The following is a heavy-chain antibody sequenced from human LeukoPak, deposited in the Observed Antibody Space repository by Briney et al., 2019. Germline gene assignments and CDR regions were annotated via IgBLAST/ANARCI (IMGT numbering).Heavy chain of an antibody. Sequence: SETLSLTCTVSGGSISSYYWSWVRQPPGKGLEWIGYIYYSGNTNYNPSLKTRVTISVDTSKNQFSLKLSSVTAADTAVYYCARHCSGGRCNSVFDYWGQGILVTVYS. CDR2: IYYSGNT. V-gene: IGHV4-59*08. D-gene: IGHD2-15*01. CDR3: ARHCSGGRCNSVFDY. CDR1: GGSISSYY. J-gene: IGHJ4*02.